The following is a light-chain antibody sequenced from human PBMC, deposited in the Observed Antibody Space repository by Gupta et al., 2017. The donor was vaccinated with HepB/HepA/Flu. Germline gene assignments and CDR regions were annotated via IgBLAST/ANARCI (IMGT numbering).Light chain of an antibody. Sequence: QSVLTQPPSLSAAPGQKVTISCSGGSSNVGNNYVSWYQQLPGTAPKLLIYEDNKRPAGIPDRFSASKSGTSATLDITGLQTGDEADYYCGTWDGRTKIVGTGTKLTVL. V-gene: IGLV1-51*02. J-gene: IGLJ1*01. CDR2: EDN. CDR3: GTWDGRTKI. CDR1: SSNVGNNY.